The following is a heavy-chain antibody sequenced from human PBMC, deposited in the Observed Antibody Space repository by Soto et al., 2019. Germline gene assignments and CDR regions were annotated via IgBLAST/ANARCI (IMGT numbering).Heavy chain of an antibody. CDR3: ASAMVRGVMNY. CDR2: INPSGGST. Sequence: QVQLVQSGAEVKKPGASVKVSCKASGYTFTSYYMHWVRQAPGQGLEWMGIINPSGGSTSYAQKFQGRVTLTRDTSTSTVYMELSSLRSEDTAVYYCASAMVRGVMNYWGQGTLVTVSS. V-gene: IGHV1-46*01. J-gene: IGHJ4*02. CDR1: GYTFTSYY. D-gene: IGHD3-10*01.